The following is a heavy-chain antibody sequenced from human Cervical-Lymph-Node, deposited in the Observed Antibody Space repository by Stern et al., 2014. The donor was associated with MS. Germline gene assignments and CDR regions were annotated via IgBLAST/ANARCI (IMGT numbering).Heavy chain of an antibody. D-gene: IGHD3-10*01. J-gene: IGHJ5*02. CDR2: LYYRGST. V-gene: IGHV4-31*03. CDR1: GGSISSGGYY. CDR3: ARAGEAITMVRGVSNWFDP. Sequence: QVQLQESGPGLVKPSQTLSLTCTVSGGSISSGGYYWSWIRQHPGKGLEWIGYLYYRGSTYYNPSLKSRVTISVDTSKNQFSLKLSSVTAADTAVYYCARAGEAITMVRGVSNWFDPWGQGTLVTVSS.